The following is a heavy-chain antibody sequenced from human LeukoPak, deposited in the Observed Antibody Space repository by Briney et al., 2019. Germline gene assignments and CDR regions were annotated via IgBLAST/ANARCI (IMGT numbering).Heavy chain of an antibody. J-gene: IGHJ5*02. Sequence: GGSLRLSCAASGFTFSSYSMNWVRQAPGKGLEWVSSISSSSSYIYYADSVKGRFTISRDNAKNSLYLQMNSLTAEDTAVYYCVYVAYNWNPGSAWGQGTLVTVSS. CDR3: VYVAYNWNPGSA. CDR1: GFTFSSYS. D-gene: IGHD1-20*01. CDR2: ISSSSSYI. V-gene: IGHV3-21*01.